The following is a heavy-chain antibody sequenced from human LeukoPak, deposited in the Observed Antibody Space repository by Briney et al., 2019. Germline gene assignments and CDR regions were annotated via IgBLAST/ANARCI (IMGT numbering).Heavy chain of an antibody. Sequence: ASVRVSCEASGYTLTSYGINWMRQAPGQGLEWMGWISTQSGNTNYAQKVQGRLTLTTDRSTNTAYMELRSLRSDDTAVYYCARGAYGDKWGQGTMVTVSS. D-gene: IGHD4-17*01. CDR2: ISTQSGNT. CDR3: ARGAYGDK. V-gene: IGHV1-18*01. CDR1: GYTLTSYG. J-gene: IGHJ4*02.